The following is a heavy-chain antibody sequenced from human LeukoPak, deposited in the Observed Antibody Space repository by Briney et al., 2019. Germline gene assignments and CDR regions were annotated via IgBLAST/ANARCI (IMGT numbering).Heavy chain of an antibody. CDR3: ARGLTYYYDSSGYWGYFDY. CDR1: GYTFTSYG. V-gene: IGHV1-18*01. CDR2: ISAYNGNT. Sequence: ASVKASRKASGYTFTSYGISWVRQAPGQGLEWMGWISAYNGNTNYAQKLQGRVTMTTDTSTSTAYMELRSLRSDDTAVYYCARGLTYYYDSSGYWGYFDYWGQGTLVTVSS. J-gene: IGHJ4*02. D-gene: IGHD3-22*01.